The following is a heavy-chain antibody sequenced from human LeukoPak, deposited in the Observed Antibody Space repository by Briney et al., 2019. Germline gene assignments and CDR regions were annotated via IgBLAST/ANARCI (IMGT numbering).Heavy chain of an antibody. CDR3: ARTREVITFGGVRYMDV. CDR2: ISIYNGNT. D-gene: IGHD3-16*01. J-gene: IGHJ6*03. V-gene: IGHV1-18*01. Sequence: GASVKVSCKASGYTFTNYGITWVRQAPGQGLEWMGWISIYNGNTDYAQKLQGRVTMTTDTSTNTAYMDLRSLRSDDTAVYYCARTREVITFGGVRYMDVWGKGTTVTISS. CDR1: GYTFTNYG.